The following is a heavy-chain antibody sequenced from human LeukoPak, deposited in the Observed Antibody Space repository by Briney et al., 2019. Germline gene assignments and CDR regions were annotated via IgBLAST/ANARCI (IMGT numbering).Heavy chain of an antibody. CDR1: GFTFSSYG. CDR2: PRYDGSNK. J-gene: IGHJ4*02. CDR3: AKDRGYYYGSGSYSDY. V-gene: IGHV3-30*02. D-gene: IGHD3-10*01. Sequence: GGSLRLSCAASGFTFSSYGTHLVRQAPGKGLEWVAFPRYDGSNKYYADSVKGRFTISRDNSKNTLYLQMNSLRADDTAVYYCAKDRGYYYGSGSYSDYWGQGTLVTVSS.